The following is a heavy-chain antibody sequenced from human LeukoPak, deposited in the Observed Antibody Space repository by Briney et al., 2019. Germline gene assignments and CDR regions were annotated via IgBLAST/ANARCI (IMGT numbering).Heavy chain of an antibody. V-gene: IGHV3-48*03. CDR1: GFTFSSYE. CDR3: AREGGDYGENYYYYGMDV. D-gene: IGHD4-17*01. CDR2: ISSSGSTI. Sequence: GGSLRLSCAASGFTFSSYEMNWVRQAPGKGLEWVSYISSSGSTIYYADSAKGRFTISRDNAKNSLYLQMNRLRAEDTAVYYCAREGGDYGENYYYYGMDVWGQGTTVTVSS. J-gene: IGHJ6*02.